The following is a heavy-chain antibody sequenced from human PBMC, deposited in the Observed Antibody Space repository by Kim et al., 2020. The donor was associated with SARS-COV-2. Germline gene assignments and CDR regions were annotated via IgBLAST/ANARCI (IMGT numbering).Heavy chain of an antibody. D-gene: IGHD1-26*01. CDR2: IWYDGSNK. CDR3: LYVGELICY. Sequence: GGSLRLSCAASGFTFSSYGMHWVRQAPGKGLEWVAVIWYDGSNKYYADSVKGRFTISRDNSKNTRYLQMNRQRAEDTAVYYCLYVGELICYWGQGALVTVSS. J-gene: IGHJ4*02. V-gene: IGHV3-33*01. CDR1: GFTFSSYG.